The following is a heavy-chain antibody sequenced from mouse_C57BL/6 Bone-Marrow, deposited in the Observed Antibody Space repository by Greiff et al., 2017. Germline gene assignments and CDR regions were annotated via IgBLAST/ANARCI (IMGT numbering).Heavy chain of an antibody. V-gene: IGHV14-4*01. CDR1: GFNIKDDY. D-gene: IGHD2-4*01. J-gene: IGHJ3*01. Sequence: EVQLQQSGAELVRPGASVKLSCTASGFNIKDDYMHWVKQRPEQGLEWIGWIDPENGDTEYASKFQGKATITADTSSNTAYLQLSSLTSEDTAVYYCTPYDYEGPWFAYWGQETLVTVSA. CDR2: IDPENGDT. CDR3: TPYDYEGPWFAY.